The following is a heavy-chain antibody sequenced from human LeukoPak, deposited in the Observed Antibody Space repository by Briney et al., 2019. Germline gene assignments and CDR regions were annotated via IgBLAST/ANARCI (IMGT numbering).Heavy chain of an antibody. CDR2: IWHDGSHK. CDR1: GFAFNTYA. J-gene: IGHJ4*02. V-gene: IGHV3-33*01. D-gene: IGHD6-13*01. Sequence: PGRSLRLSCAASGFAFNTYAMHWVRQAPGQGLEWVALIWHDGSHKFYSNSVRGQFAISRDNSKNTVSLQMNNLRPEDTAVYYCAGGRIAAAGTDFDYWGQGTLVTVSS. CDR3: AGGRIAAAGTDFDY.